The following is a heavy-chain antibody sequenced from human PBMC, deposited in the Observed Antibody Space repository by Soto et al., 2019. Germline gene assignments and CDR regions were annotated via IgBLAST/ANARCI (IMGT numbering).Heavy chain of an antibody. Sequence: QVQLVESGGGVVQPGRSLRLSCAASGFTFSDYAMHWVRQAPGKGLEWVAVISEDGNNIYYADSVRGRFTISRDNSKNTLYLQMNSLRAEDTAVYYCAKVREDLVLLVVLDYWGQGTLVTVSS. V-gene: IGHV3-30*18. CDR3: AKVREDLVLLVVLDY. CDR2: ISEDGNNI. D-gene: IGHD2-8*01. CDR1: GFTFSDYA. J-gene: IGHJ4*02.